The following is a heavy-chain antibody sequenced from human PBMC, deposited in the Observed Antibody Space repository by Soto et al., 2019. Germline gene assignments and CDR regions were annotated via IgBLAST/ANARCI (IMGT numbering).Heavy chain of an antibody. CDR1: GFTFSDHS. V-gene: IGHV3-72*01. CDR2: STNKAKGYTT. J-gene: IGHJ1*01. Sequence: GGSLRLSCAASGFTFSDHSMDWVRQAPGKGLEWLGRSTNKAKGYTTEYAASVKGRFTISRDDSKTSLYLQMNSLKTEDTAVYYCARVYNWYLANYFQHWGQGTLVTVSS. CDR3: ARVYNWYLANYFQH. D-gene: IGHD1-20*01.